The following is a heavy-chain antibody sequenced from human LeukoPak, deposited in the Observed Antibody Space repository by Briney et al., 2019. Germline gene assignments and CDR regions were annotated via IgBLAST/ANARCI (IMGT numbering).Heavy chain of an antibody. J-gene: IGHJ6*02. CDR3: ARDQSWGNLDYYYGMDV. Sequence: PGGSLRLSCAASGFTFSSYAMHWVRQAPGKGLEWVAVISYGGSNKYYADSVKGRFTISRDNSKNTLYLQMNSLRAEDTAVYYCARDQSWGNLDYYYGMDVWGQGTTVTVSS. V-gene: IGHV3-30-3*01. CDR1: GFTFSSYA. CDR2: ISYGGSNK. D-gene: IGHD3-16*01.